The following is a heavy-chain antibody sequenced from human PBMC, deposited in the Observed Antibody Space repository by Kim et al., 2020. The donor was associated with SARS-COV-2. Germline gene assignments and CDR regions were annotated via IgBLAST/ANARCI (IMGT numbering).Heavy chain of an antibody. V-gene: IGHV4-39*01. CDR3: ARLVPTRVWWFDP. CDR1: DGSISSSSYY. CDR2: IYYSGST. Sequence: SETLSLTCTVSDGSISSSSYYWGWIRQPPGKGLEWIANIYYSGSTYYNPSLKSRVTISVDTSKNQFSLKLSSVTAADTAVYYCARLVPTRVWWFDPWGQGTLVTVSS. D-gene: IGHD2-2*01. J-gene: IGHJ5*02.